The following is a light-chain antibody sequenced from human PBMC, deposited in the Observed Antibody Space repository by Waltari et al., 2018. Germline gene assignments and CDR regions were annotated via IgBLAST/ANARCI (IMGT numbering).Light chain of an antibody. V-gene: IGKV3-11*01. CDR2: DAS. J-gene: IGKJ2*01. CDR3: QQRSSWPPFT. Sequence: EVVLTQSPATLSLSPGERATLSCRASQSVSSYLAWYQQKPGQAPRLLIYDASNRATGIPARFSGSGSETDFTLTISSLEPEDFAVYYWQQRSSWPPFTFGQGTKLEIK. CDR1: QSVSSY.